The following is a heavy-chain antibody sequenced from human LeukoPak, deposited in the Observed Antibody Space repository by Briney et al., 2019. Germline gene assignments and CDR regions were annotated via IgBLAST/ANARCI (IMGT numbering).Heavy chain of an antibody. Sequence: GGSLRLSCAASGINFSGYAMHWVRQAPGKGLEWVAIMSYDGSNKNYADSVKGRLTISRDNSNNMLFLQLNSLRTDDTAVYFCATAYSSGWADYWGQGTLVTVSS. D-gene: IGHD6-19*01. CDR1: GINFSGYA. CDR3: ATAYSSGWADY. J-gene: IGHJ4*02. CDR2: MSYDGSNK. V-gene: IGHV3-30*04.